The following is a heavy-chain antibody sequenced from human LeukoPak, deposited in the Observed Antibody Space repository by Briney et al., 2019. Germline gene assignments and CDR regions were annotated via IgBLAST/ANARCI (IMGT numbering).Heavy chain of an antibody. J-gene: IGHJ4*02. CDR3: AKDIRYYYEGPFDY. D-gene: IGHD3-22*01. CDR2: ISYDGSNK. V-gene: IGHV3-30*18. Sequence: GGSLRLSCAASGFTFSSYGMHWVRQAPGKGPEWVAVISYDGSNKYYADSVKGRFTISRDNSKNTLYLQMNSLRAEDTAVYYCAKDIRYYYEGPFDYWGQGTLVTVSS. CDR1: GFTFSSYG.